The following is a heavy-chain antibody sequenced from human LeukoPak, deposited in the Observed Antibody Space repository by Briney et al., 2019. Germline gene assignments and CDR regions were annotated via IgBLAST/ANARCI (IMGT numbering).Heavy chain of an antibody. J-gene: IGHJ3*02. CDR1: GYTFTSYY. CDR3: ARVHGAFDI. CDR2: INPSGGTT. Sequence: ASVKVSCKASGYTFTSYYIHCMRQAPGQGLEWMGMINPSGGTTRYAQNFQGRVTMTRDTSTSTVYMELSSLRSEDTAVYYCARVHGAFDIWGQGTMVTVSS. V-gene: IGHV1-46*01.